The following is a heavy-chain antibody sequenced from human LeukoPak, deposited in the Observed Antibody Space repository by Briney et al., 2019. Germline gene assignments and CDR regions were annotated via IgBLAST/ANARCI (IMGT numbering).Heavy chain of an antibody. CDR1: GGTFSSYA. CDR3: ARTYYYDSNGYFNY. CDR2: IIPIFGTA. J-gene: IGHJ4*02. Sequence: SVKVSCKASGGTFSSYAISWVRQAPGQGLEWMGRIIPIFGTANYAQKFQGRVTMTRDTSTSTVYMELSSLRSEDMAVYYCARTYYYDSNGYFNYWGQGTLVTVSS. V-gene: IGHV1-69*05. D-gene: IGHD3-22*01.